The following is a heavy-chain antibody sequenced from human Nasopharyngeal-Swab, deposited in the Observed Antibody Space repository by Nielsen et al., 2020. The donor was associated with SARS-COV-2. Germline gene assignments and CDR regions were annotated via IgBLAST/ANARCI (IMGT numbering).Heavy chain of an antibody. CDR3: ARAVRYYDFWSGYSPGFESYYYYGMDV. CDR1: GYTFTNYA. CDR2: IKAGNGNT. D-gene: IGHD3-3*01. J-gene: IGHJ6*02. V-gene: IGHV1-3*01. Sequence: ASVKVSCKASGYTFTNYAMHWVRQAPGQRLEGMGWIKAGNGNTKYSQKFQGRVTITRDTSASTAYMELSSLRSEDTAVYYCARAVRYYDFWSGYSPGFESYYYYGMDVWGQGTTVTVSS.